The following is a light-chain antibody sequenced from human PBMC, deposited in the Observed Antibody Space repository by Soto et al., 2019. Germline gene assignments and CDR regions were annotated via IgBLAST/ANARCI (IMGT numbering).Light chain of an antibody. Sequence: GDRVTITCRASQPINNWLAWYQQKPGKAPNLLIYHASNLETGVPSRFSGSAFGTEFTLTISSLQPDDFATYYCQHYNSYPWTFDQGTKVEIK. CDR1: QPINNW. V-gene: IGKV1-5*01. J-gene: IGKJ1*01. CDR3: QHYNSYPWT. CDR2: HAS.